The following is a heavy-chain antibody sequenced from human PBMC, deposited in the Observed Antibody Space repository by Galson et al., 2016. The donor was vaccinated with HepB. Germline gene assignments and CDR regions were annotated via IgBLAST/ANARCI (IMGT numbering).Heavy chain of an antibody. Sequence: SLRLSCAASGFTFSIYGMHWVRQAPGKGLEWVALIWFDGSNEKYADSVRGRFTISRDNSKNTLFLQMNSLRAEDTAVYFCARGIQPHYFDYWGQGTLVTVSS. V-gene: IGHV3-33*08. D-gene: IGHD5-18*01. J-gene: IGHJ4*02. CDR1: GFTFSIYG. CDR3: ARGIQPHYFDY. CDR2: IWFDGSNE.